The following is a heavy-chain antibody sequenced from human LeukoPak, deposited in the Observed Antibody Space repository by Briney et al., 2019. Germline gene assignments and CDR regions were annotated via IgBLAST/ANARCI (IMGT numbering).Heavy chain of an antibody. CDR1: GGTFSSYA. CDR3: ARGPKDYGDDY. D-gene: IGHD4-17*01. J-gene: IGHJ4*02. V-gene: IGHV1-69*04. Sequence: SVKVSCKASGGTFSSYAISWVRQAPGQGLEWMGRIIPILGIANYAQKFQGRVTITADKSTSTAYMELSSLRSEDTAVYYCARGPKDYGDDYWGQGTLVTVSS. CDR2: IIPILGIA.